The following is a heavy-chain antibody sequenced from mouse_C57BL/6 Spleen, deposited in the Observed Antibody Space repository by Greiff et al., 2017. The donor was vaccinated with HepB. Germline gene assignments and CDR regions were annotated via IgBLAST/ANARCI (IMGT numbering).Heavy chain of an antibody. Sequence: VKLQESGAELVRPGTSVKMSCKASGYTFTNYWIGWAKQRPGHGLEWIGDIYPGGGYTNYNEKFKGKATLTADKSSSTAYMQFSSLTSEDSAIYYCARRNMRDGLYYYAMDYWGQGTSVTVSS. CDR2: IYPGGGYT. CDR1: GYTFTNYW. D-gene: IGHD2-3*01. CDR3: ARRNMRDGLYYYAMDY. V-gene: IGHV1-63*01. J-gene: IGHJ4*01.